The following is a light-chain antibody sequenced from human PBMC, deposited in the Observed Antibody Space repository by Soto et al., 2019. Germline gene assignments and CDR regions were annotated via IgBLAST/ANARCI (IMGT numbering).Light chain of an antibody. CDR2: TAS. J-gene: IGKJ1*01. CDR1: QGIRND. CDR3: KQYNNYWT. V-gene: IGKV1-17*01. Sequence: DIQLAQSPSSLSASVGDRFTITCRASQGIRNDLCWHQKQPENATQXLNDTASTLQSGVQSSFSGSGSATDSTLTISSLQPDYLATYYCKQYNNYWTCGRGTKVDIK.